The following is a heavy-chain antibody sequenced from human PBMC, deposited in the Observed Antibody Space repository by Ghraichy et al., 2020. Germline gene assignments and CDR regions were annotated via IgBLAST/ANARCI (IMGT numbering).Heavy chain of an antibody. V-gene: IGHV3-11*01. Sequence: GGSLRLSCSVSGFTFSDYYMAWVRQAPGKGLEWVAYIGNSGRAIFYADSVKGRFTVARDNGKNLLFLEMNNLRGDDTAIYYCARDGGHDGYDLGNCWGQGTLGTVGS. CDR3: ARDGGHDGYDLGNC. CDR1: GFTFSDYY. CDR2: IGNSGRAI. D-gene: IGHD3-16*01. J-gene: IGHJ1*01.